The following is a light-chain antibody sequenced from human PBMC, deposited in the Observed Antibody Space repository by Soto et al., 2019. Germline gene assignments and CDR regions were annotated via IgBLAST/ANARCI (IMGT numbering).Light chain of an antibody. CDR3: QQYNTWLPKYT. V-gene: IGKV3-15*01. J-gene: IGKJ2*01. Sequence: EIVMTQSPATLSVSPGGRATLSCRASQSVSSYLAWYQQRPGQPPRLLIYGASTRATGIPARFSGSGSGTEFSLTISSLQSEDFAVYYCQQYNTWLPKYTFGQGTKLEIK. CDR1: QSVSSY. CDR2: GAS.